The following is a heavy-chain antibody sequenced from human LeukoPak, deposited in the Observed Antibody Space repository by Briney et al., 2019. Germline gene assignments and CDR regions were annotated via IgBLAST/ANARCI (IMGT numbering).Heavy chain of an antibody. V-gene: IGHV3-23*01. D-gene: IGHD3-16*02. J-gene: IGHJ4*02. CDR1: GFTFSSYA. Sequence: GGSLRLSCAASGFTFSSYAMSWVRQAPGKGLEWVSAISCSGGSTYYADSVKGRFSISRDNSKNTLYLQMNSLSAEDTAEYYCAKVLHSEFYDYVWGSYRWDLIFDYWGQGTLVTVSS. CDR3: AKVLHSEFYDYVWGSYRWDLIFDY. CDR2: ISCSGGST.